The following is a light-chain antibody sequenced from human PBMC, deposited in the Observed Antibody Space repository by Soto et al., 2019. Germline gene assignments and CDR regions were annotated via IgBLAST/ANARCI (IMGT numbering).Light chain of an antibody. CDR2: TDN. CDR3: STWDDSLSGFVI. J-gene: IGLJ2*01. CDR1: SSNIGKDF. V-gene: IGLV1-47*01. Sequence: QSVLTQPPSVSGTPGQTVTISCSGSSSNIGKDFVSWYQQFPGTAPKLLIYTDNQRPSGVPDLFSGSKSGTSASLAISGLRSEDEATYYCSTWDDSLSGFVILGGGTKVTVL.